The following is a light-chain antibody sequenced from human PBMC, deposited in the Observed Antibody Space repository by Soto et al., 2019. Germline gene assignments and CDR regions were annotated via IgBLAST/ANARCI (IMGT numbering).Light chain of an antibody. J-gene: IGLJ2*01. V-gene: IGLV2-23*03. CDR2: EGS. CDR1: SSDFGSYNL. CDR3: CSYAGSSTFVV. Sequence: QSVLTQPPPVSGSPGQSITISCTGTSSDFGSYNLLSWYQQHPGKAPKLMIYEGSKRPSGVSNRFSGSKSGNTASLTISGLQAEDEADYYCCSYAGSSTFVVFGGGTKLTVL.